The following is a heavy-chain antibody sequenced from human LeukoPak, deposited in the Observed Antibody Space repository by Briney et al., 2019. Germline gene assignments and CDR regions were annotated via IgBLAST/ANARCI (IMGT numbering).Heavy chain of an antibody. CDR2: ISYDGSNK. V-gene: IGHV3-30*04. CDR1: GFTFSSYA. Sequence: GGSLRLSCAASGFTFSSYAMHWVRQAPGKGLEWGAVISYDGSNKYYADSVKGRFTISRDNSKNTLYLQMNSLRAEDTAVYYCARDRAYLLFDYWGQGTLVTVSS. D-gene: IGHD1-26*01. J-gene: IGHJ4*02. CDR3: ARDRAYLLFDY.